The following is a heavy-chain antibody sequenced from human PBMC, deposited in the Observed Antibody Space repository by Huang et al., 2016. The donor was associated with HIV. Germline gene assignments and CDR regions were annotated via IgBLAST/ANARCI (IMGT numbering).Heavy chain of an antibody. V-gene: IGHV4-39*01. J-gene: IGHJ3*01. CDR2: VFYGGNT. Sequence: QLQLQESGPGLVRPSETLSLTCSVSGGSVNSGYYYWGWIRQPPGKGLEGIASVFYGGNTFSKSSRKSRVSMSVDTSKKRFSLNLSSVTAADTAVYFCARLPFDYVWGTQRQTALDELDVWGQGTMVTVSS. D-gene: IGHD3-16*01. CDR1: GGSVNSGYYY. CDR3: ARLPFDYVWGTQRQTALDELDV.